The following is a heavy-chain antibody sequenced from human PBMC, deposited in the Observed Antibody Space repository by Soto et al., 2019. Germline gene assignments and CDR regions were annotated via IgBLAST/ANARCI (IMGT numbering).Heavy chain of an antibody. CDR2: INPNSGGT. CDR3: AGADESYCAHHY. Sequence: QVQLVQSGAEVKKPGASVKVSCKASGYTFTGYYMHWVRQAPGQGLEWMGWINPNSGGTNYAQKFKVCVTRKRDSAVTAGFMELSRRRSDDLAVYYCAGADESYCAHHYWGEGTLVIV. V-gene: IGHV1-2*04. J-gene: IGHJ4*02. CDR1: GYTFTGYY. D-gene: IGHD2-21*01.